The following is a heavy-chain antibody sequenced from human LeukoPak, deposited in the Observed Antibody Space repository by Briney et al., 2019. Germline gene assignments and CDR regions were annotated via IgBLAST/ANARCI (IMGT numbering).Heavy chain of an antibody. CDR1: GFTFSSYS. Sequence: GGSLRLSCAASGFTFSSYSMNWVRQAPGEGLEWVSVISGSGGSTYYADSVKGRFTISRDNSKNTLYVQMNSLRVEDTAVYYCAKGPQVGSGYHPDYWGQGTLVTVSS. D-gene: IGHD3-22*01. J-gene: IGHJ4*02. V-gene: IGHV3-23*01. CDR3: AKGPQVGSGYHPDY. CDR2: ISGSGGST.